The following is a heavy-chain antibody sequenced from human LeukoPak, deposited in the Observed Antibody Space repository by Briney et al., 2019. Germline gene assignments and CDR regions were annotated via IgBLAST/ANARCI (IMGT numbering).Heavy chain of an antibody. D-gene: IGHD4-23*01. Sequence: GGSLRLSCAASGFTFSNFGMHWVRQAPGKGLEWMAFIRYDGNNKYYADSVKGRFTISRDNSKNTLYLQMNSLRAEDTAVYYCAKGPDYGGLIWGQGTLVTVSS. V-gene: IGHV3-30*02. CDR2: IRYDGNNK. CDR1: GFTFSNFG. J-gene: IGHJ4*02. CDR3: AKGPDYGGLI.